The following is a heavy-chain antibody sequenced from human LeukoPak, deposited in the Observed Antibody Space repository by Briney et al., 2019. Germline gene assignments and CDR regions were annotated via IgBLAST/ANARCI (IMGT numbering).Heavy chain of an antibody. Sequence: PGGSLRLSCAASGFTFSSYTMHWVRQAPGKGLEWVVVISYDGNTKYYADSVKGRFTISRDDSKSTLYLQMNSLRDEDTAVYYCARRVQATVLDYWGQGTLLTVSS. CDR1: GFTFSSYT. D-gene: IGHD2-2*01. CDR2: ISYDGNTK. J-gene: IGHJ4*02. V-gene: IGHV3-30-3*01. CDR3: ARRVQATVLDY.